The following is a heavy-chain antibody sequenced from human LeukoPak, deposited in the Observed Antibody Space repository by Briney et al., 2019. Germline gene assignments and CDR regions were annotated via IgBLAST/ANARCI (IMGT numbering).Heavy chain of an antibody. CDR3: AKLTGDSSSHYYFDY. Sequence: GGSLRLSCAASGFTFSRYGMHWVRQAPGKGLEWVAFIRYDGSNKYYADSVKGRFTISRDNSKNTLYLQMNSLRAEDTAVYYCAKLTGDSSSHYYFDYWGQGTLVTVSS. V-gene: IGHV3-30*02. CDR1: GFTFSRYG. J-gene: IGHJ4*02. D-gene: IGHD6-13*01. CDR2: IRYDGSNK.